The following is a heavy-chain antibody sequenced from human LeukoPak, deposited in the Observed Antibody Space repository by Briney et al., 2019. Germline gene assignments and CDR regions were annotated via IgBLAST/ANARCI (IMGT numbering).Heavy chain of an antibody. CDR3: ARDNRYSGSYLSDY. CDR2: IYYSGST. D-gene: IGHD1-26*01. V-gene: IGHV4-59*12. J-gene: IGHJ4*02. Sequence: SETLSLTCTVSGGSISSYYWSWIRQPPGKGLEWIGYIYYSGSTNYNPSLKSRVTISVDTSKNQFSLKLSSVTAADTAVYYCARDNRYSGSYLSDYWGQGTLVTVSS. CDR1: GGSISSYY.